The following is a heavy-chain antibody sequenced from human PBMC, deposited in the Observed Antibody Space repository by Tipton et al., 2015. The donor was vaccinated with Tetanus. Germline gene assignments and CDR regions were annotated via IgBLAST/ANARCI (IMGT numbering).Heavy chain of an antibody. V-gene: IGHV4-31*03. D-gene: IGHD6-6*01. J-gene: IGHJ5*02. CDR1: GGSISGSPYF. Sequence: TLSLTCTVSGGSISGSPYFWNWLRHQPGKGLEWIGYIYYSGSTLYNPSFKSRVTMSVDTSKNQFSLKLSSVTAADTAIYYCARDQGGGRVVRLNWFDPWGQGTLVTVSS. CDR3: ARDQGGGRVVRLNWFDP. CDR2: IYYSGST.